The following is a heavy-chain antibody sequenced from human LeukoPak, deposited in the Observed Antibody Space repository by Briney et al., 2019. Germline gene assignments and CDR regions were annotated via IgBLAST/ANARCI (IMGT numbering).Heavy chain of an antibody. CDR3: ARDGGWYTGVGGY. D-gene: IGHD6-19*01. Sequence: ASVKVPCKASGYTFTGYYMHWVRRAPGQGLEWMGWINPNSGGTNYAQKFQGRVTMTRDTSISTAYMELSRLRSDDTAVYYCARDGGWYTGVGGYWGQGTLVTVSS. V-gene: IGHV1-2*02. CDR2: INPNSGGT. J-gene: IGHJ4*02. CDR1: GYTFTGYY.